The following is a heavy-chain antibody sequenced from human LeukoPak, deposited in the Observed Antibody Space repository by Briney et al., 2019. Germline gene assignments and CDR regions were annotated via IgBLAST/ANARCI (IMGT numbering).Heavy chain of an antibody. Sequence: GGSLRLSCAASGFTFSSYAMSWVHQAPGKGLEWVSAISGSGGSTYYADSVKGRFTISRDNSKNTLYLQMNSLRAEDTAVYYCAKVGYYYYDSSGYYRDYWGQGTLVTVSS. D-gene: IGHD3-22*01. CDR2: ISGSGGST. V-gene: IGHV3-23*01. CDR3: AKVGYYYYDSSGYYRDY. J-gene: IGHJ4*02. CDR1: GFTFSSYA.